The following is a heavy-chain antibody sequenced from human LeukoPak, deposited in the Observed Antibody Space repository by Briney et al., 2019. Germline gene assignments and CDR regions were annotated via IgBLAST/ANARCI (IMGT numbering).Heavy chain of an antibody. CDR2: INPNSGGT. CDR3: XXXXXXXSSNWFDP. J-gene: IGHJ5*02. Sequence: ASVKVSCKASGYTFTSYGISWVRQAPGQGLEWMGWINPNSGGTNYAQKFQGRVTMTRDTSISTAYMELSRLRPDDTAGYYVXXXXXXXSSNWFDPWGQGTLVTVSS. CDR1: GYTFTSYG. D-gene: IGHD1-26*01. V-gene: IGHV1-2*02.